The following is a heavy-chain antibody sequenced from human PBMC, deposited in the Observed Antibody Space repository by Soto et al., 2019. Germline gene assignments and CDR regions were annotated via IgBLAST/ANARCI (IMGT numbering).Heavy chain of an antibody. D-gene: IGHD5-12*01. J-gene: IGHJ3*01. CDR3: ARHDYADRTFDL. Sequence: PSETLSLTCAVSGGSITSGAYSWSWIRQPPGKVLEWLGYIQYSGDTNYNSSLKSRVTISVDRSRNRFSLKLTSVTAADTAFYYCARHDYADRTFDLWGQGTKVTVSS. CDR2: IQYSGDT. CDR1: GGSITSGAYS. V-gene: IGHV4-30-2*02.